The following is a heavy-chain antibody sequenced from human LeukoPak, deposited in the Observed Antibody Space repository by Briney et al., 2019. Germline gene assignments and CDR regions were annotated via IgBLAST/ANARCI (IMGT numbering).Heavy chain of an antibody. CDR1: GYSFTTYW. J-gene: IGHJ4*02. V-gene: IGHV5-51*01. CDR3: ARSYCSSISCYSGGTFGY. Sequence: GESLKISCKGSGYSFTTYWIGWVRQMPGKGLEWMGIIYPCDSDTRYSPSFQGHVTISADKSISTAFLQWSSPKASDTAMYYCARSYCSSISCYSGGTFGYWGQGTLVTVSS. CDR2: IYPCDSDT. D-gene: IGHD2-2*01.